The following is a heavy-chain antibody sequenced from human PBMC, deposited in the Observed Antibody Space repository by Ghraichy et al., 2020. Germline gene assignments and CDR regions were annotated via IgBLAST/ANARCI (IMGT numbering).Heavy chain of an antibody. CDR3: ARDLGDGYNDFDY. D-gene: IGHD5-24*01. V-gene: IGHV3-33*01. J-gene: IGHJ4*02. CDR1: GFTFNGYA. Sequence: GGSLRLSCAASGFTFNGYAMHWVRQAPGKGLEWVAGICCDGSNKYYADSVKGRFTISRDNSKNTLYLQMNRLRAEDTAVYYCARDLGDGYNDFDYGGQGTMVPV. CDR2: ICCDGSNK.